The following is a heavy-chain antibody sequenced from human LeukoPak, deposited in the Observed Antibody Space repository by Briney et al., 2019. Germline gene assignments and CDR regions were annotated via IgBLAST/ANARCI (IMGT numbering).Heavy chain of an antibody. CDR1: GYNMRSYG. CDR2: ISAYNGNT. V-gene: IGHV1-18*01. D-gene: IGHD3-3*01. Sequence: ASVKVSCKASGYNMRSYGISWVRQAPGQGLEWMGWISAYNGNTNYAQKLQGRVTMTTDTSTSTAYMELRSLRSDDTAVYYCARVENTYYASWSAYEDYWGQGTLVTVSS. J-gene: IGHJ4*02. CDR3: ARVENTYYASWSAYEDY.